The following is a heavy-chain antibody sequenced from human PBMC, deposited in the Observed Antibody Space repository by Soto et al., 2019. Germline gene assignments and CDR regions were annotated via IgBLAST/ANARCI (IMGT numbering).Heavy chain of an antibody. D-gene: IGHD6-13*01. CDR2: INHSGST. CDR3: ARTKGAAAGTSFDY. Sequence: PSETLSLTCAVYGGSFSGYYLSWIRQPPGKGLEWIGEINHSGSTNYNPSLKSRVTISVDTSKNQFSLKLSSVTAADTAVYYCARTKGAAAGTSFDYWGQGTLVTVSS. J-gene: IGHJ4*02. V-gene: IGHV4-34*01. CDR1: GGSFSGYY.